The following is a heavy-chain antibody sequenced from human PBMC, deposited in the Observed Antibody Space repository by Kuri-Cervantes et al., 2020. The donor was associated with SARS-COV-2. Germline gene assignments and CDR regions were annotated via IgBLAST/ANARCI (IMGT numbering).Heavy chain of an antibody. Sequence: LTCAASGFTFSDYYMSWIRQAPGKGLEWVSYISSSGSTIYYADSVKGRFTISRDNAKNSLYLQMNSLRAEDTAVYYCAKVYDFWSGYPIDFDYWGQGTLVTVSS. CDR2: ISSSGSTI. CDR3: AKVYDFWSGYPIDFDY. J-gene: IGHJ4*02. CDR1: GFTFSDYY. V-gene: IGHV3-11*01. D-gene: IGHD3-3*01.